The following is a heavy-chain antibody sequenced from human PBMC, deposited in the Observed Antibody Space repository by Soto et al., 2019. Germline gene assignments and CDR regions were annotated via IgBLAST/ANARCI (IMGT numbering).Heavy chain of an antibody. CDR2: IYYSGST. Sequence: PEETLSLTCTVSGGSISSSSYYWGWIRQPPGKGLEWIGSIYYSGSTYYNPSLKSRVTISVDTSKNQFSLKLSSVTAADTAVYYCARLSYGDSYDGIYWFDPWRHGTLVTVSS. J-gene: IGHJ5*02. CDR3: ARLSYGDSYDGIYWFDP. CDR1: GGSISSSSYY. D-gene: IGHD4-17*01. V-gene: IGHV4-39*01.